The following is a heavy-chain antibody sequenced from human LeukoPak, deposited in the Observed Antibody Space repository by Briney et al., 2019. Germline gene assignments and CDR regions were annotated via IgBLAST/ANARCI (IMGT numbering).Heavy chain of an antibody. CDR3: ARVEYSSSWYQYNWFDP. CDR2: IYYSGST. Sequence: PSETLSLTCTISGGSISSYYWSWIRQPPGKGLEWIGYIYYSGSTNYDPSLKSRVTISVDTSKNQFSLKLSSVTAADTAVYYCARVEYSSSWYQYNWFDPWGQGTLVTVSS. V-gene: IGHV4-59*01. D-gene: IGHD6-13*01. CDR1: GGSISSYY. J-gene: IGHJ5*02.